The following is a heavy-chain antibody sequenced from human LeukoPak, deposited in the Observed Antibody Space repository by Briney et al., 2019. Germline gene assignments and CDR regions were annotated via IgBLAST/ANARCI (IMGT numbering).Heavy chain of an antibody. J-gene: IGHJ4*02. V-gene: IGHV3-23*01. CDR1: GFTFSSYA. CDR2: ISGSGAST. CDR3: ARAPLYYYDSSGYYYFDY. D-gene: IGHD3-22*01. Sequence: GGSLRLSCAASGFTFSSYAMSWVRQAPGKGLEWVSAISGSGASTYYADSVRGRFSISRDDSKNILYLQMNSLRAEDTAVYYCARAPLYYYDSSGYYYFDYWGQGTLVTVSS.